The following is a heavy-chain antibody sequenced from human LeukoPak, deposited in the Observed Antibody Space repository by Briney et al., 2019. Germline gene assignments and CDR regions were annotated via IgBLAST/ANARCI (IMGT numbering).Heavy chain of an antibody. J-gene: IGHJ1*01. CDR3: ATLTYYYDSSGYYGFQH. V-gene: IGHV1-69*13. Sequence: SVKVSCKASGGTSSSYAISWVRQAPGQGLDWMGGIIPIFGTANYAQKFQGRVTITADESTSTAYMELSSLRSEDTAVYYCATLTYYYDSSGYYGFQHWGQGTLVTVSS. CDR1: GGTSSSYA. CDR2: IIPIFGTA. D-gene: IGHD3-22*01.